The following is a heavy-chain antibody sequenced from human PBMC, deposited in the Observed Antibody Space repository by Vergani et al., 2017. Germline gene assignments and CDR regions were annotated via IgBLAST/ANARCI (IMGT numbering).Heavy chain of an antibody. CDR1: GGSISSGGYY. J-gene: IGHJ5*02. CDR2: IYYSGST. Sequence: QVQLQESGPGLVKPSQTLSLTCTVSGGSISSGGYYWSWIRQHPGKGLEWIGYIYYSGSTYYNPSLKSRVTISVDTSKNQFSLKVSSVTAADTTVYYCARVVFGGLNWFDPWGQGTLVTVSS. D-gene: IGHD3-3*01. V-gene: IGHV4-31*03. CDR3: ARVVFGGLNWFDP.